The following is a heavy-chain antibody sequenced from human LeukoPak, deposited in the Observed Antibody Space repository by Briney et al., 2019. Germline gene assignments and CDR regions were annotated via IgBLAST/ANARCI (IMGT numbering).Heavy chain of an antibody. CDR2: IVSDGYKS. CDR1: GFTFSSYP. D-gene: IGHD3-10*01. Sequence: GGSLRLSCAASGFTFSSYPMNWVRQAPGKGLEWVSTIVSDGYKSYYTDSVRGRFAISRDNSQNTVYLQMNSLSAEDTAVYYCAKDLFLFFGDSRGQGTLVIVSS. J-gene: IGHJ4*02. CDR3: AKDLFLFFGDS. V-gene: IGHV3-23*01.